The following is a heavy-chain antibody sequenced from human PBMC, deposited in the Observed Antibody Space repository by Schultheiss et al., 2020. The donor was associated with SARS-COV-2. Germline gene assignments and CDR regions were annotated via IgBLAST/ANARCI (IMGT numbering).Heavy chain of an antibody. Sequence: GGSLRLSCAASGFTFRTYAMSWVRQAPGKGLEWVSSISSSSSYIYYADSVKGRFTISRDNAKNSLYLQMNSLRAEDTAVYYCARDWDQGGDYWGQGTLVTVSS. CDR1: GFTFRTYA. J-gene: IGHJ4*02. CDR2: ISSSSSYI. D-gene: IGHD1-26*01. CDR3: ARDWDQGGDY. V-gene: IGHV3-21*01.